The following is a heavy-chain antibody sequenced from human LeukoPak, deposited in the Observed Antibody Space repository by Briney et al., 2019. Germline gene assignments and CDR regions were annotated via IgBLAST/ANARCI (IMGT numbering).Heavy chain of an antibody. CDR3: ARDLGDGDY. CDR1: GFTFSNYG. D-gene: IGHD3-16*01. Sequence: GRSLRLSCAASGFTFSNYGIHWVRQAPGKGLEWVAVIWYDGSNKYYADSVKGRFTISRDNSKNTLYLQVNSLRAEDTAVYYCARDLGDGDYWGQGTLVTVSS. J-gene: IGHJ4*02. V-gene: IGHV3-33*01. CDR2: IWYDGSNK.